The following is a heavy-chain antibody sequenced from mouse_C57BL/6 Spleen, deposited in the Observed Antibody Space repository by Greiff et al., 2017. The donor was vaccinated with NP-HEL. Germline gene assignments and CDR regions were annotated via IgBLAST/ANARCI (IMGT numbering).Heavy chain of an antibody. CDR1: GYTFTDYY. J-gene: IGHJ2*01. V-gene: IGHV1-26*01. D-gene: IGHD2-5*01. CDR2: LNPNNGGT. CDR3: ARQDYSNYDY. Sequence: VQLQQSGPELVKPGASVKISCKASGYTFTDYYMNWVKQSHGKSLEWIGALNPNNGGTSYNQKFKGKATLTVDKSSSTAYMELRSLTSEDSAVYYCARQDYSNYDYWGQGTTLTVSS.